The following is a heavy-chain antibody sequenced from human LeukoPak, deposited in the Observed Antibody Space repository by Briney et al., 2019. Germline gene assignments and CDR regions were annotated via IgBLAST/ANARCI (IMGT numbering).Heavy chain of an antibody. J-gene: IGHJ3*02. CDR1: GGSISSSSYY. V-gene: IGHV4-39*02. D-gene: IGHD6-19*01. CDR2: IYYSGST. Sequence: SETLSLTRTVSGGSISSSSYYWGWIRQPPGKGLEWIGSIYYSGSTYYNPSLKSRVTISVDTSKNQFSLKLSSVTAADTAVYYCARDRRAVVVDIWGQGTMVTVSS. CDR3: ARDRRAVVVDI.